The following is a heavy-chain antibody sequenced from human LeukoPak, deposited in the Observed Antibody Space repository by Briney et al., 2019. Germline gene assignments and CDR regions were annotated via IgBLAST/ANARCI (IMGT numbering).Heavy chain of an antibody. D-gene: IGHD5-18*01. CDR3: ARSAGGRGYSYGYYYYYGMDV. Sequence: ASVKVSFKASGGTFSSYAISWVRQAPGQGLEWMGGIIPIFGTANYAQKFQGRVTITADESTSTAYMELSSLRSEDTAVYYCARSAGGRGYSYGYYYYYGMDVWGQGTTVTVSS. J-gene: IGHJ6*02. V-gene: IGHV1-69*13. CDR2: IIPIFGTA. CDR1: GGTFSSYA.